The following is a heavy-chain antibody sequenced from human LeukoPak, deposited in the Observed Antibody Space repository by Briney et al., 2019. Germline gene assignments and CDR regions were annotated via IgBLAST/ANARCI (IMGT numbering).Heavy chain of an antibody. Sequence: EASVKVSCKASGYTFTSYGISWVRQAPGQGLEWMGGIIPIFGTANYAQKFQGRVTITTDESTSTAYMELSSLRSEDTAVYYCARLNSEYYDSSGYYFNWYFDLWGRGTLVTVSS. CDR2: IIPIFGTA. CDR3: ARLNSEYYDSSGYYFNWYFDL. D-gene: IGHD3-22*01. J-gene: IGHJ2*01. V-gene: IGHV1-69*05. CDR1: GYTFTSYG.